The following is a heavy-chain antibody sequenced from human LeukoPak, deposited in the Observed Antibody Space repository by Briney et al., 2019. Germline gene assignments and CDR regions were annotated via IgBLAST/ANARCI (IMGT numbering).Heavy chain of an antibody. Sequence: PGGFLRLSCAASGFTVSSNYMSWVRQAPGKGLEWVSVIYTGGTTYYARSVKGRFTISRDISKNTLYLQMNSLRAEDTAVYYCASALGGREDYWGQGTLVTVSS. CDR3: ASALGGREDY. D-gene: IGHD2-15*01. CDR2: IYTGGTT. CDR1: GFTVSSNY. J-gene: IGHJ4*02. V-gene: IGHV3-66*01.